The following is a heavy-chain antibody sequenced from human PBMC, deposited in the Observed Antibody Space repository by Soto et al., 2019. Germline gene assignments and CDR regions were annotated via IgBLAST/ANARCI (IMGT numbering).Heavy chain of an antibody. Sequence: EASVKVSCKASGYTFTSYAMHWVRQAPGQRLEWMGWINAGNGNTKYSQKFQGRVTITRDTSASTAYMELSNLRSEDTAVYYCARDRWSGTFDYWGQGTLVTVSS. V-gene: IGHV1-3*01. CDR3: ARDRWSGTFDY. D-gene: IGHD1-1*01. CDR2: INAGNGNT. CDR1: GYTFTSYA. J-gene: IGHJ4*02.